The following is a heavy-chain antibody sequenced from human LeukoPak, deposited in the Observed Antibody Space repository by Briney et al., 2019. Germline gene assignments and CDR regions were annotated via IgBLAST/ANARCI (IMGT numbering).Heavy chain of an antibody. Sequence: PSETLCRTCTVSGGSINSYYWSWIRQPAGKGLGWIARIYTSVITNYNPSLKSRVTMSVDTSKNQFSLKLSSVTAAATAVYYSARDCRSTSCYVAVWGQGTTVTVSS. CDR1: GGSINSYY. CDR2: IYTSVIT. V-gene: IGHV4-4*07. J-gene: IGHJ6*02. CDR3: ARDCRSTSCYVAV. D-gene: IGHD2-2*01.